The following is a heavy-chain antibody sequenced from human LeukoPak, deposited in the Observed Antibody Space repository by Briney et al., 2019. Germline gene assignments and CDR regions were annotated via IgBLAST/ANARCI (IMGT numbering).Heavy chain of an antibody. CDR1: GFTFSSYA. Sequence: PGGSLRLSCAASGFTFSSYAMSWVRQAPGKGLEWVSAISGSGGSTYYADSVEGRFTISRDNSKNTLYLQMNSLRAEDTAVYYCAKDGTPITIFGVVIMGVFDYWGQGTLVTVSS. CDR2: ISGSGGST. V-gene: IGHV3-23*01. CDR3: AKDGTPITIFGVVIMGVFDY. D-gene: IGHD3-3*01. J-gene: IGHJ4*02.